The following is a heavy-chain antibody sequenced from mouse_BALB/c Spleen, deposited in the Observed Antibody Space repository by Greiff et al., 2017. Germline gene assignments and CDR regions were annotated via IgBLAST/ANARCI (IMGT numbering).Heavy chain of an antibody. D-gene: IGHD3-1*01. CDR2: ISYDGSN. V-gene: IGHV3-6*02. J-gene: IGHJ2*01. Sequence: EVKLMESGPGLVKPSQSLSLTCSVTGYSITSGYYWNWIRQFPGNKLEWMGYISYDGSNNYNPSLKNRISITRDTSKNQFFLKLNSVTTEDTATYYCARDRGTGDYFDYWGQGTTLTVSS. CDR3: ARDRGTGDYFDY. CDR1: GYSITSGYY.